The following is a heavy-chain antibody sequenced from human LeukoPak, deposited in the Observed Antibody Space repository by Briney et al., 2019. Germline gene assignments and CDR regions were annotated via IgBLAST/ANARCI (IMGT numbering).Heavy chain of an antibody. J-gene: IGHJ4*02. V-gene: IGHV1-3*01. Sequence: GASVTVSCKASGYTFTTYAIHWVRQAPGQRLEWMGWINAGNGNTKYSQKFQGRVTITRDTSASTAYMELSSLRSEDTAVYYCALQGVRGVSYYFDYWGQGTLVTVSS. CDR3: ALQGVRGVSYYFDY. D-gene: IGHD3-10*01. CDR1: GYTFTTYA. CDR2: INAGNGNT.